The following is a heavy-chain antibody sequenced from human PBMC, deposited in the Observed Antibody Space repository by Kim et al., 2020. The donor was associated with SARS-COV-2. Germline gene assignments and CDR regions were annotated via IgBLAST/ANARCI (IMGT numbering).Heavy chain of an antibody. J-gene: IGHJ4*02. D-gene: IGHD2-21*02. CDR3: ARVSRPRDCGGDCYFLYYLDY. Sequence: SETLSLTCTVSGGSFNSGPYYWSWIRQHPGKGLEWIGYIYNSGSTYYNPSLRSRISMSVVTSEKQFSLRLTSVTAADTAVYYCARVSRPRDCGGDCYFLYYLDYWGRGTLVTVSS. V-gene: IGHV4-31*03. CDR2: IYNSGST. CDR1: GGSFNSGPYY.